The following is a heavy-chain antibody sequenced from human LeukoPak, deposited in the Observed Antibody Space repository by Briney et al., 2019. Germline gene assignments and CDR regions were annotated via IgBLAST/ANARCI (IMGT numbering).Heavy chain of an antibody. V-gene: IGHV1-69*04. Sequence: GASVKVSCKASGGTFSSYAISWVRQAPGQGLEWMGRIIPILGIANYAQKFQGRVTITADKSTSTAYMELSSLRSEDTAVYYCARDSLPTGYSSSWMGFDYWGQGTLVTVSS. D-gene: IGHD6-13*01. CDR3: ARDSLPTGYSSSWMGFDY. J-gene: IGHJ4*02. CDR1: GGTFSSYA. CDR2: IIPILGIA.